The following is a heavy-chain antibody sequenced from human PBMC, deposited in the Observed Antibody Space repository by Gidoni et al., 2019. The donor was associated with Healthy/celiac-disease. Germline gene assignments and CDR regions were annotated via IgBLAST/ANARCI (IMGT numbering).Heavy chain of an antibody. D-gene: IGHD3-22*01. CDR1: GGSISSYY. V-gene: IGHV4-59*01. CDR3: ARDSYYYDSSGPAFDI. CDR2: IYYSGST. Sequence: QVQLQESGPGLVTPSETLSLTCTVSGGSISSYYWSWIRQPPGKGLEWIGYIYYSGSTNYNPSLKSRVTISVDTSKNQFSLKLSSVTAADTAVYYCARDSYYYDSSGPAFDIWGQGTMVTVSS. J-gene: IGHJ3*02.